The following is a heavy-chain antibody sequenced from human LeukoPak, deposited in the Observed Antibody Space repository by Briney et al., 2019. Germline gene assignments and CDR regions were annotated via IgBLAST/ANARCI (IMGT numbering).Heavy chain of an antibody. J-gene: IGHJ4*02. V-gene: IGHV3-30*18. CDR1: GFVFSSYG. D-gene: IGHD6-19*01. CDR2: ISYDGSHV. Sequence: GGSLRLSCAASGFVFSSYGMHWVRQAPGKGLEWVAAISYDGSHVHYADSVKGRFTISRDNSKKTVDLQMSSLRSEDTAVYYCAKDRSVAVPYYFAHWGQGTLVTVTS. CDR3: AKDRSVAVPYYFAH.